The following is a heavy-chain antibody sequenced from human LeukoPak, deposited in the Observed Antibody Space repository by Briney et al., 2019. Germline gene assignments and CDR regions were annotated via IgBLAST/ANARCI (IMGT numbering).Heavy chain of an antibody. Sequence: GGSLRLSCAASGFTFSSYAMSWVRQAPGKGLEWVSAISGSGGSTYYAGSVKGRFTISRDNSKNTLYLQMNSLRAEDTAVYYCAKDRDIVVVPAAKSNMDVWGKGTTVTVSS. CDR3: AKDRDIVVVPAAKSNMDV. J-gene: IGHJ6*04. V-gene: IGHV3-23*01. CDR2: ISGSGGST. D-gene: IGHD2-2*01. CDR1: GFTFSSYA.